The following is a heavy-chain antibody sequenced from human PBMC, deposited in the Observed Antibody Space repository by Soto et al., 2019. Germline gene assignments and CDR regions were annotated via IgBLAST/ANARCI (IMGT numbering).Heavy chain of an antibody. J-gene: IGHJ6*02. CDR2: IYWDDEK. D-gene: IGHD5-18*01. CDR1: WFSLSTSGVG. V-gene: IGHV2-5*02. CDR3: AHSGYSCGSYHDFGMDV. Sequence: QITLKESGPTLVKPTQTLTLTCTFSWFSLSTSGVGVGWIRQPPGKALEWLARIYWDDEKPYSPSLKSRLTSNNDTSKNQVVHTMTNMDPVDTATYYCAHSGYSCGSYHDFGMDVWGQGTTVTVSS.